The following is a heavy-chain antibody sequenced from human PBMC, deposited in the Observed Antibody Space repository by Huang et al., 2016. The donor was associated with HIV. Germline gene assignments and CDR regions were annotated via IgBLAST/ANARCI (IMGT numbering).Heavy chain of an antibody. D-gene: IGHD3-10*01. Sequence: QLQLQESGPGLVKPSETLSLTCTVSGGSIRSDNYYWGWIRQPPGKGLGWIGSFYYSGSPYYTPSLKRRVTIPGDTSKNHFSLRMRSVTAADTAVYYCARLPGSITMIRGVITDPYWGQGTLVTVSS. V-gene: IGHV4-39*02. CDR3: ARLPGSITMIRGVITDPY. CDR1: GGSIRSDNYY. CDR2: FYYSGSP. J-gene: IGHJ4*02.